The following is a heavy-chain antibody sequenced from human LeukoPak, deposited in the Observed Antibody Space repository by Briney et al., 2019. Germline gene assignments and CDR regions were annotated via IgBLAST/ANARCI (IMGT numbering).Heavy chain of an antibody. V-gene: IGHV1-69*04. D-gene: IGHD4-23*01. CDR2: IIPILGIA. CDR3: ARATNKDYGGI. Sequence: ASVKVSCKASGGTFSSYAISWVRQAPGQRLEWMGRIIPILGIANYAQKFQGRVTITADKSTSTAYMELSSLRSEDTAVYYCARATNKDYGGIWGQGTMVTVSS. CDR1: GGTFSSYA. J-gene: IGHJ3*02.